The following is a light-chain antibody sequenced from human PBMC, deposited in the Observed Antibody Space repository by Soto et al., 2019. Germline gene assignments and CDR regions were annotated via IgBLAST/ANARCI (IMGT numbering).Light chain of an antibody. V-gene: IGKV3-20*01. CDR1: QSVTSNY. J-gene: IGKJ2*01. Sequence: EIVLTQSPGTLSLSPGERATLSCRASQSVTSNYLAWYQQKPGQAPRLLIYGASTRAAGVPDRFSGSGSGKDFIPPIPRLRPEDLAVNSCKKYGRQPLLYPLGQGT. CDR2: GAS. CDR3: KKYGRQPLLYP.